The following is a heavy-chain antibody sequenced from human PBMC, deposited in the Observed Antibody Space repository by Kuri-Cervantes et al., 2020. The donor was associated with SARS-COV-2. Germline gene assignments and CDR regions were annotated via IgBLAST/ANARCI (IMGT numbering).Heavy chain of an antibody. V-gene: IGHV3-30-3*01. CDR3: AKDPRTTVTTFLFDY. CDR1: GLTFSSYA. D-gene: IGHD4-17*01. J-gene: IGHJ4*02. CDR2: ISYDGSNK. Sequence: GGSLRLSCAASGLTFSSYAMHWVRQAAGKGLEWVAVISYDGSNKYYADSVKGRFTISRDNSKNTLYLQMNSLRAEDTAVYYCAKDPRTTVTTFLFDYWGQGTLVTVSS.